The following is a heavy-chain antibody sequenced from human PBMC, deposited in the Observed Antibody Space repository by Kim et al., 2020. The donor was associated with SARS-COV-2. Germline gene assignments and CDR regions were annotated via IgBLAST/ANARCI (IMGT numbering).Heavy chain of an antibody. CDR2: IIPIFGTA. CDR1: GGTFSSYA. V-gene: IGHV1-69*13. D-gene: IGHD3-16*01. Sequence: SVKVSCKASGGTFSSYAISWVRQAPGQGLEWMGGIIPIFGTANYAQKFQGRVTITADESTSTAYMELSSLRSEDTAVYYCARDFMGEPPHRGTDDYWGQGTLVTVSS. CDR3: ARDFMGEPPHRGTDDY. J-gene: IGHJ4*02.